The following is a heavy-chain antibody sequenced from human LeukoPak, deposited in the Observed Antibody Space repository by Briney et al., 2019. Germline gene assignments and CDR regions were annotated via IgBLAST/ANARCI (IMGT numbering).Heavy chain of an antibody. D-gene: IGHD2/OR15-2a*01. Sequence: SETLSLTCTVSGGSISSYHWSWIRQPPGKGLEWIAYISDIGSINYNPSLKSRVTISLDTSKNQFSLKLSSVTAADTAVYYCAGHHPRNTVDFWGQGTLVTVSS. V-gene: IGHV4-59*08. J-gene: IGHJ4*02. CDR3: AGHHPRNTVDF. CDR2: ISDIGSI. CDR1: GGSISSYH.